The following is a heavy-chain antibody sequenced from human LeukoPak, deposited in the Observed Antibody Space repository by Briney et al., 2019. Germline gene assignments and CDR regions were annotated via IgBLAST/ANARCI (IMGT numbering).Heavy chain of an antibody. J-gene: IGHJ5*02. Sequence: GGSLRLSCAASGFTFSDYGMHWVRHAPGKGLECVSFIRYDGYNQLYADSVKGRFTISRDNGKNTLYLQMNSLGPEDTAVYYCAKDQAGAWGQGTRVTVS. V-gene: IGHV3-30*02. D-gene: IGHD1-26*01. CDR1: GFTFSDYG. CDR2: IRYDGYNQ. CDR3: AKDQAGA.